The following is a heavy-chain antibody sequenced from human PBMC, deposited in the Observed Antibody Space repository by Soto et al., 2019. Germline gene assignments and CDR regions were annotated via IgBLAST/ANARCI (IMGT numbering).Heavy chain of an antibody. J-gene: IGHJ4*02. V-gene: IGHV3-15*07. D-gene: IGHD3-9*01. CDR2: IRGKTDGGTT. CDR1: GFTFINAW. CDR3: TTDPFPLTGSCY. Sequence: EVQLVESGGGLVEPGGSLRLSCAASGFTFINAWMNWVRQAPGKGLEWVGRIRGKTDGGTTHYAAPVKGRFTIPRADSKDTLYLPMNSLDTADTAVYCCTTDPFPLTGSCYWGQGTLVIVS.